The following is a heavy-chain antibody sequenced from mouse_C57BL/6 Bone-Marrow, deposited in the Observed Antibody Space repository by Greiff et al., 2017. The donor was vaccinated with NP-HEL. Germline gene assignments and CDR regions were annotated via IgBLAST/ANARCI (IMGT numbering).Heavy chain of an antibody. V-gene: IGHV5-6*02. J-gene: IGHJ2*01. CDR1: GFTFSSYG. D-gene: IGHD1-1*01. CDR2: ISSGGSYT. CDR3: AGGLRYFDY. Sequence: EVKLQESGGDLVKPGGSLKLSCAASGFTFSSYGMSWVRQTPDKRLEWVATISSGGSYTYYPDSVKGRFTISRDNAKNTLYLQMSSLKSEDTAMYYCAGGLRYFDYWGQGTTLTVSS.